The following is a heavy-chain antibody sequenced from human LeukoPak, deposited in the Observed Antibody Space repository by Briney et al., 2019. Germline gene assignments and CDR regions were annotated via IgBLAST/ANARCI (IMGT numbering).Heavy chain of an antibody. Sequence: GGSLRLSCAASRFTFSRYWMSWVRQAPGKGLEWVANIKQDGSEEYYVDSVKGRFTISRDNAKNSLFLQMNSLRTEDTAVYYCARDAGNDYWGQGTLVTVSS. CDR1: RFTFSRYW. CDR2: IKQDGSEE. CDR3: ARDAGNDY. V-gene: IGHV3-7*01. J-gene: IGHJ4*02.